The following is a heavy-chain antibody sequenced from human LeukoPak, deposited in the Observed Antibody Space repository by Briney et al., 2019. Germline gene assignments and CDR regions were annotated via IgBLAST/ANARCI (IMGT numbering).Heavy chain of an antibody. CDR3: AKVPDGSPRGYWYFDL. CDR2: ISASGGST. CDR1: GFTMSGQA. D-gene: IGHD5-24*01. J-gene: IGHJ2*01. V-gene: IGHV3-23*01. Sequence: QPGGSLRLSWAASGFTMSGQAMSWVRQAPGKGLEWVSTISASGGSTYYADSGKGRFSISRDNSKHPLYLQMTSLRPDDQADYYCAKVPDGSPRGYWYFDLWGRGPLVTVSS.